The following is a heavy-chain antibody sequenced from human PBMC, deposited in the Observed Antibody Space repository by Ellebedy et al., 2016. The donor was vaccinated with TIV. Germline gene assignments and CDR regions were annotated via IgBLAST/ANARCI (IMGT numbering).Heavy chain of an antibody. CDR1: GFTFSPYA. J-gene: IGHJ4*02. D-gene: IGHD3-22*01. V-gene: IGHV3-23*01. Sequence: GESLKISCAASGFTFSPYAMSWVRQAPGKGLEWVSTISHTGSRTYYANSVEGRFTISRDNSKNTLHLQMNSLRAEDTAIYYCAKGRGGGSDSSAPRYYFDYWGLGTLVTVSS. CDR2: ISHTGSRT. CDR3: AKGRGGGSDSSAPRYYFDY.